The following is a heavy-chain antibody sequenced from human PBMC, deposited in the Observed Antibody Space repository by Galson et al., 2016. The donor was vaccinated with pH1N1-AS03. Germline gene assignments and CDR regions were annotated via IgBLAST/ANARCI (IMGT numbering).Heavy chain of an antibody. V-gene: IGHV3-23*01. J-gene: IGHJ4*02. Sequence: SLRLSCAASGFIFSNYAMTWVRQAPGKGLPWVSTISGLGESTKYADSVKGRFTISRDNSKNTVNLHMNSLRVEDTAVYYCANRGDTLGFFESWGQGTLVTVSS. CDR1: GFIFSNYA. CDR3: ANRGDTLGFFES. D-gene: IGHD4-17*01. CDR2: ISGLGEST.